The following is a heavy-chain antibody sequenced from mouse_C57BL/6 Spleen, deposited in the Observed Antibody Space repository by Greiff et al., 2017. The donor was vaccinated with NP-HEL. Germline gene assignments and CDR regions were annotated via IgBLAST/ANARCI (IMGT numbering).Heavy chain of an antibody. D-gene: IGHD1-1*01. CDR2: INPSNGGT. V-gene: IGHV1-53*01. J-gene: IGHJ2*01. Sequence: VQLQQPGTELVQPGASVKLSCKASGYTFTSYWMHWVKQRPGQGLEWIGNINPSNGGTNYNEKFKSKATLTVDKSSSTAYMQLSSLTSEDAAVYYCARFDYYGSRPFDYWGQGTTLTVSS. CDR1: GYTFTSYW. CDR3: ARFDYYGSRPFDY.